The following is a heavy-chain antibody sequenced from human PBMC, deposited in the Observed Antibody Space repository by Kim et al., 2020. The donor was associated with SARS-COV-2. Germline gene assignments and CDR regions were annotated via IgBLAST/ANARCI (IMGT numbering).Heavy chain of an antibody. CDR3: ARDLPRFLEWPSGYYYYGMDV. J-gene: IGHJ6*02. CDR1: GGSISSYY. V-gene: IGHV4-4*07. Sequence: SETLSLTCTVSGGSISSYYWSWIRQPAGKGLEWIGRIYTSGSTNYNPSLKSRVTMSVDTSKNQFSLKLSSVTAADTAVYYCARDLPRFLEWPSGYYYYGMDVWGQGTTVTVSS. CDR2: IYTSGST. D-gene: IGHD3-3*01.